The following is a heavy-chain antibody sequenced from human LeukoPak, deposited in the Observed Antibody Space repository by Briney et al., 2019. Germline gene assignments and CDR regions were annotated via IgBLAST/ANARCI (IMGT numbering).Heavy chain of an antibody. CDR3: ARHPSGRFLNCFDP. CDR2: IYPGDSDT. J-gene: IGHJ5*02. D-gene: IGHD1-26*01. Sequence: GESLKISCKGSGYTFPNYWIAWVHQMPGKGLERMGSIYPGDSDTRYSPSFQGQVTISADKSINSAYLQWSSLKASDTAMYYCARHPSGRFLNCFDPWGQGTLVTVSS. CDR1: GYTFPNYW. V-gene: IGHV5-51*07.